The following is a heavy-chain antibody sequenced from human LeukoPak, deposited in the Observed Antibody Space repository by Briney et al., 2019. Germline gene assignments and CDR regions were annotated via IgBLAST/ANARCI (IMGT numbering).Heavy chain of an antibody. CDR1: GGSFSNSV. CDR3: ARRVAVAGGRGYYYGMDV. D-gene: IGHD6-19*01. CDR2: MNPNSGNT. J-gene: IGHJ6*02. V-gene: IGHV1-8*01. Sequence: ASVKVSCKASGGSFSNSVITWVRQAPGQGLEWMGWMNPNSGNTGYAQKFQGRVTMTRNTSISTAYMELSSLRSEDTAVYYCARRVAVAGGRGYYYGMDVWGQGTTVTVSS.